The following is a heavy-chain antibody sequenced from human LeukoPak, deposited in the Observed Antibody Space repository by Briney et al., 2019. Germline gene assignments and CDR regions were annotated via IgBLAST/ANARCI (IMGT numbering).Heavy chain of an antibody. CDR1: GGSISSSSYY. CDR3: ARRRRGSSWYGY. D-gene: IGHD6-13*01. V-gene: IGHV4-39*07. CDR2: INHSGST. Sequence: KPSETLSLTCTVSGGSISSSSYYWSWIRQPPGKGLEWIGEINHSGSTNYNPSLKSRVTISVDTSKNQFSLKLSSVTAADTAVYYCARRRRGSSWYGYWGQGTLVTVSS. J-gene: IGHJ4*02.